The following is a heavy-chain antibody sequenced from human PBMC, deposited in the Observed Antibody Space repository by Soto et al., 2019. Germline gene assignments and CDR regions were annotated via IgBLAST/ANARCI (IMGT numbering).Heavy chain of an antibody. Sequence: AGGSLRLSCAASGFTFSSYAMSWVRQAPGEGQGLRRGLEWVSGITASGDSTYSADSVKGRFTISRDNSKNTLYLQMNSLRAEDTAVYYCAKPSNWDYDFWSGYSYYYYYYGMDVWGQGTTLTVSS. J-gene: IGHJ6*02. CDR2: ITASGDST. CDR3: AKPSNWDYDFWSGYSYYYYYYGMDV. D-gene: IGHD3-3*01. CDR1: GFTFSSYA. V-gene: IGHV3-23*01.